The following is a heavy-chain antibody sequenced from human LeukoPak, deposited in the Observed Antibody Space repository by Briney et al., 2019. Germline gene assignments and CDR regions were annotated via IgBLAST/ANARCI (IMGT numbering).Heavy chain of an antibody. CDR1: GDSIIGYY. J-gene: IGHJ4*02. CDR3: ARETYGDYVDY. D-gene: IGHD4-17*01. CDR2: IHYSGST. Sequence: PSETLSLTCTVSGDSIIGYYWSWIRQPPGKGLEWIGYIHYSGSTNYNPSLKSRVTISVDTSKNQFSLKLSSVTAADTAVYYCARETYGDYVDYWGQGTLVTVSS. V-gene: IGHV4-59*12.